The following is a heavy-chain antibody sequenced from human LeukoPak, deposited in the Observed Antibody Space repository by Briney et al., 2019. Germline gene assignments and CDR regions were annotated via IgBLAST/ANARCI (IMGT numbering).Heavy chain of an antibody. CDR2: VGTAGDE. V-gene: IGHV3-13*01. CDR3: ARRDDSGGHYDPFDL. CDR1: GLPFRRYV. D-gene: IGHD3-22*01. Sequence: GGSLGPSWAASGLPFRRYVMHWVRQLTGKGVEGVSPVGTAGDESSPPSLKDRFTISIKKAKNPFYLQKNSLTAGDTNVYYCARRDDSGGHYDPFDLWRQGTMVSVSS. J-gene: IGHJ3*01.